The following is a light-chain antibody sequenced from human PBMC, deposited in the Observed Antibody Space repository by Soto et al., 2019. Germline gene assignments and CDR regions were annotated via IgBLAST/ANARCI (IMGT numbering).Light chain of an antibody. Sequence: EIVLTQSPGTLSLSPGERATLSCRASQSVSSSYLAWYQQNRGQAPRLLIYGASSRAPGIPDRFGGSGSGTDFTLTISRLEPEDFAAYYCQQYGSSRWTFGQGTKVEIK. CDR3: QQYGSSRWT. CDR1: QSVSSSY. CDR2: GAS. J-gene: IGKJ1*01. V-gene: IGKV3-20*01.